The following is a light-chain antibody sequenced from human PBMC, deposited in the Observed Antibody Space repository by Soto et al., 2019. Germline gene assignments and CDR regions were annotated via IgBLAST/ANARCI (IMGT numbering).Light chain of an antibody. CDR2: GAS. V-gene: IGKV3-15*01. Sequence: ESVLTQSPATLSVSPGERATLSCRASQSVRNNLAWFQQKPGQAPRLLIYGASTRATGIPARFGGSGSGTEFTLTISSLQSEDFAVYYCQHFDIWPLTFGQGTKVDIK. CDR1: QSVRNN. CDR3: QHFDIWPLT. J-gene: IGKJ1*01.